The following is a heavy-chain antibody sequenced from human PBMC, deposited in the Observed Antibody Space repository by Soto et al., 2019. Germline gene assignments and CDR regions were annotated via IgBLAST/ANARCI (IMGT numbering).Heavy chain of an antibody. D-gene: IGHD2-21*02. V-gene: IGHV2-70*12. CDR2: IDWDDDK. J-gene: IGHJ6*02. CDR3: IQSRCGGDCLQSYASYYYYGMDV. Sequence: SGPTLVNPTQTLTLTCTFSGFSLSTSGMCVSWIRQPPGKALEWLALIDWDDDKYYSTSLKTRLTISKDTSKNQVVLTMTNMEPVDTATYYCIQSRCGGDCLQSYASYYYYGMDVWGQGTTVTVSS. CDR1: GFSLSTSGMC.